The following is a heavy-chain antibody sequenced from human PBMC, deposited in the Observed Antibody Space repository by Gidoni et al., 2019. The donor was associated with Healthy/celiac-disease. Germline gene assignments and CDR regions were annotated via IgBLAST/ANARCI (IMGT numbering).Heavy chain of an antibody. D-gene: IGHD2-15*01. Sequence: QVQLQESGPGLVKPSETLSLTCTVPGGSISSYYWSWIRQPPGKGLEWIGYIYYSGSTNYNPSLKSRVTISVDTSKTQFSLKLSSVTAADTAVYYCAREAVGSGGSCYFDYWGQGTLVTVSS. CDR1: GGSISSYY. CDR2: IYYSGST. CDR3: AREAVGSGGSCYFDY. V-gene: IGHV4-59*01. J-gene: IGHJ4*02.